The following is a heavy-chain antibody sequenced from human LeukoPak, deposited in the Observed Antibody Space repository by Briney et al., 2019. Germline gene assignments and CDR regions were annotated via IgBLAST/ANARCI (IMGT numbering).Heavy chain of an antibody. J-gene: IGHJ4*02. V-gene: IGHV3-30*18. Sequence: GGSPRLSCAASGFTLSSYGMRWVRQAPGKGLEWVAVISYDGSNKYYADSVKGRFTISRDNSKNTLYLQMNSLRAEDTAVYYCAQDGPGYCSGGSCYAFDYWGQGTLVTVSS. CDR1: GFTLSSYG. CDR3: AQDGPGYCSGGSCYAFDY. D-gene: IGHD2-15*01. CDR2: ISYDGSNK.